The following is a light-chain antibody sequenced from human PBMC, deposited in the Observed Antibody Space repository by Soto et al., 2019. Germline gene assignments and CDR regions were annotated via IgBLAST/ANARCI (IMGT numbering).Light chain of an antibody. CDR1: QGIINY. J-gene: IGKJ3*01. CDR3: QRYDRAPH. CDR2: AAS. V-gene: IGKV1-27*01. Sequence: DIQMTQSPSSLSAFVGARVTITCRASQGIINYLAWYQQKPGKGPKLLIYAASVLKSGVPSRVSGRGSGTNFTLTISRLQTEDVATYYCQRYDRAPHFGPGTKVDIK.